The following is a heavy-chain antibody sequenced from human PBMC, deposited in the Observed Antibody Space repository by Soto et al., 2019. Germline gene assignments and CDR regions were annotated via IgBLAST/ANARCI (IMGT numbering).Heavy chain of an antibody. Sequence: SETLSLTCTVSGVSISSYYWSWIRQPPGKGLEWIGYIYYSGSTNYNPSLKSRVTISVDTSKNQFSLKLNSVTAADTAVYYCARGTYDSSGYPDYWGQGTLVTVSS. V-gene: IGHV4-59*01. CDR3: ARGTYDSSGYPDY. J-gene: IGHJ4*02. CDR1: GVSISSYY. CDR2: IYYSGST. D-gene: IGHD3-22*01.